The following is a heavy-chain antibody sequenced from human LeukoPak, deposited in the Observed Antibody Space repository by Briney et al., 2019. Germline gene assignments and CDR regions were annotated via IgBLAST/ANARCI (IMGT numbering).Heavy chain of an antibody. CDR2: IYYSGST. J-gene: IGHJ4*02. CDR3: ARGVYDSSGYYDY. Sequence: PSQTLSLTCTVSGGSISRGGYYWSWIRQHPGKGLEWIGYIYYSGSTYYNPSLKSRVTISVDTSKNQFSLKLSSVTAADTAVYYCARGVYDSSGYYDYWGQGTLVTVSS. V-gene: IGHV4-31*03. CDR1: GGSISRGGYY. D-gene: IGHD3-22*01.